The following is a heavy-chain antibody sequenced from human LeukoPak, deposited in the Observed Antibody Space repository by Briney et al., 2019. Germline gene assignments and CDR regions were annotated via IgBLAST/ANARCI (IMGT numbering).Heavy chain of an antibody. D-gene: IGHD6-19*01. CDR3: SGRSGSSSIY. Sequence: GGSLRLSCAASGFTFSTHWMNWVRQAPGGGLEWLAKIKPVGSDTYYVESVKGRFTISRDKAKSLVYLKINTLTTNDTPVYSCSGRSGSSSIYWGPGTLVKVSS. CDR1: GFTFSTHW. J-gene: IGHJ4*02. V-gene: IGHV3-7*01. CDR2: IKPVGSDT.